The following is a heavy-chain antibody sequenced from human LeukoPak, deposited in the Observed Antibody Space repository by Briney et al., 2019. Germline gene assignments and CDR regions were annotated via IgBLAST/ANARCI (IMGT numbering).Heavy chain of an antibody. V-gene: IGHV3-7*01. CDR3: VRESIVVVSYPQYYFDY. CDR2: IKQDGSEK. Sequence: PGGSLRLSCAASGFTFSSYGMLWVRQAPGKGLEWVANIKQDGSEKYYVDSVKGRFTISRDNAKNSLYLQMNSLRAEDTAVYYCVRESIVVVSYPQYYFDYWGQGTLVTVSS. CDR1: GFTFSSYG. D-gene: IGHD3-22*01. J-gene: IGHJ4*02.